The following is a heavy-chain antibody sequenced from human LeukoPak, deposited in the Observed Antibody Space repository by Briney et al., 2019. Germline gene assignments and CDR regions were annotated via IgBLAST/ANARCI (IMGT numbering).Heavy chain of an antibody. CDR3: ARGQGYSSSWCFDY. CDR1: GFSFSSHG. V-gene: IGHV3-23*01. J-gene: IGHJ4*02. Sequence: GGTLRLSCAASGFSFSSHGMSWVRQAPGKGLEWVSGIIGGAGSTYYADSVKGRFTISRDNSKNTLYLQMNSLRAEDTAVYYCARGQGYSSSWCFDYWGQGTLVTVSS. CDR2: IIGGAGST. D-gene: IGHD6-13*01.